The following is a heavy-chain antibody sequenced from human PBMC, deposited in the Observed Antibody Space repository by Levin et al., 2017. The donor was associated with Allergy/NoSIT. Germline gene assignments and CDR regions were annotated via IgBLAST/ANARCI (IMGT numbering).Heavy chain of an antibody. J-gene: IGHJ3*02. Sequence: SCAASGFTFSSYSMNWVRQAPGKGLEWVSYISSSSSTIYYADSVKGRFTISRDNAKNSLYLQMNSLRAEDTAVYYCARVNRLRLQDAFDIWGQGTMVTVSS. CDR1: GFTFSSYS. D-gene: IGHD4-17*01. CDR3: ARVNRLRLQDAFDI. V-gene: IGHV3-48*01. CDR2: ISSSSSTI.